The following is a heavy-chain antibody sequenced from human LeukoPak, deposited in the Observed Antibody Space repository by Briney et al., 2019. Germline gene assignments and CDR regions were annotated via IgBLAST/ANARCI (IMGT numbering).Heavy chain of an antibody. D-gene: IGHD2-21*02. V-gene: IGHV1-18*01. CDR1: GYDFINYG. J-gene: IGHJ6*04. CDR2: RSIYNGNT. Sequence: WASVKVSCKASGYDFINYGISWVRQAPGRGLEWMGWRSIYNGNTDYKLQGRVTMTTDTSTSTAYMEVRSLRSDDTAVYYCAIVVVTETRVPDVWGKGTTVTVSS. CDR3: AIVVVTETRVPDV.